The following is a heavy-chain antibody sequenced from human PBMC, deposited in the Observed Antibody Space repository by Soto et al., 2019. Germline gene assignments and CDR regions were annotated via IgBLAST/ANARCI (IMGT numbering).Heavy chain of an antibody. J-gene: IGHJ6*02. CDR1: GGTFSNCA. CDR2: IIPMSGRPRGVGGTIPFFGSK. Sequence: QVHLVQSGAEVKKPGSSVKVSCKTSGGTFSNCAINWVRQAPGQGLEWMGGIIPMSGRPRGVGGTIPFFGSKNYARTIRSRVTLSGDESTMTANMALSSLASEDTAVYYCAREETWMVMWRTPGPMPREGYYGMAVWGQGATVTVSS. D-gene: IGHD2-21*01. CDR3: AREETWMVMWRTPGPMPREGYYGMAV. V-gene: IGHV1-69*01.